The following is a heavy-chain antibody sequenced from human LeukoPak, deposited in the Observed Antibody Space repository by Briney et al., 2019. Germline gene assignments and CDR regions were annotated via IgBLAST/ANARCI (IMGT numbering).Heavy chain of an antibody. CDR2: ISYDGSNK. Sequence: GGSLRLSCAASGFTFSSYAMHWVRQAPGKGLEWVAVISYDGSNKYYADSVKGRFTISRDNSKNTLYLQMNSLRAEDTAVYYCAREARTADFWSGYYWYYYYGMDVWGQGTTATVPS. CDR3: AREARTADFWSGYYWYYYYGMDV. D-gene: IGHD3-3*01. V-gene: IGHV3-30*04. J-gene: IGHJ6*02. CDR1: GFTFSSYA.